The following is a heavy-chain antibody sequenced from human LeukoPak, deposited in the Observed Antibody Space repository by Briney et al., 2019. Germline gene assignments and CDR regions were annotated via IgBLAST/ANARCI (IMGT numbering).Heavy chain of an antibody. CDR3: AKRPDDYSYGMDV. CDR2: ILYDGSNQ. J-gene: IGHJ6*02. Sequence: SGGSLRLSCAASGFTFRSYAMHWVRQAPGKGLEWVAVILYDGSNQYYADSVKGRFTISRDNSKNTLYLQMNSLRPEDTAVYYCAKRPDDYSYGMDVWGQGTTVTVSS. CDR1: GFTFRSYA. V-gene: IGHV3-30-3*01.